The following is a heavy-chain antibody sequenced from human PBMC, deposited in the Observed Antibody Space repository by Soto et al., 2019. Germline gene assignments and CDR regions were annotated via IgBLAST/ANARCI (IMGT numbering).Heavy chain of an antibody. J-gene: IGHJ4*02. D-gene: IGHD6-13*01. V-gene: IGHV4-31*03. CDR1: GGSISSGGYY. Sequence: QVQLQESGPGLVKPSQTLSLTCTVSGGSISSGGYYWSWIRQHPGKGLEWIGYIYYSGSTHYNPSLKSRVTISVDTSKNQFSLKLSSVTAVDTAVYYCARARSSSWYFDYWGQGTLVTVSS. CDR2: IYYSGST. CDR3: ARARSSSWYFDY.